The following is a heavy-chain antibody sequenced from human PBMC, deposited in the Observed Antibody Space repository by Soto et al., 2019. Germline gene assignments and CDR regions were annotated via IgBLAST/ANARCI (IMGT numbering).Heavy chain of an antibody. D-gene: IGHD3-22*01. CDR3: ARDYYGTSYYYDSSSYSGPRDFDY. V-gene: IGHV1-18*01. Sequence: GASVKVSCKASGYTFTSYGISWVRQAPGQGLEWMGWISAYNGNTNYAQKLQGRVTMTTDTSTSTAYMELRSLRSDDTAVYYCARDYYGTSYYYDSSSYSGPRDFDYWGPGTLVTVS. J-gene: IGHJ4*02. CDR2: ISAYNGNT. CDR1: GYTFTSYG.